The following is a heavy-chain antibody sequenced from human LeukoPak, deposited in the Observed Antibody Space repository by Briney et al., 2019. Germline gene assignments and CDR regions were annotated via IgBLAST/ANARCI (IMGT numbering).Heavy chain of an antibody. D-gene: IGHD6-19*01. Sequence: GESLRLSCAASGFTVSINYMSWVRQAPGKGLEWVSVIYSGGSPYYADSVRGRFTISRDNSKNTLYVQMNSLRAEDTAVYYCARGLRYSSGWYYFDYWGQGTLVTVSS. CDR3: ARGLRYSSGWYYFDY. CDR2: IYSGGSP. J-gene: IGHJ4*02. V-gene: IGHV3-66*01. CDR1: GFTVSINY.